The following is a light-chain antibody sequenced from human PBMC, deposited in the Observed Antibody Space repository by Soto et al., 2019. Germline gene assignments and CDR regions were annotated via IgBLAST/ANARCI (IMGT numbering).Light chain of an antibody. CDR3: QQFDRSLPSWT. V-gene: IGKV3-20*01. CDR1: QSVSSNY. J-gene: IGKJ1*01. Sequence: ETVLTQSPGTLSLSPGERATLSCRASQSVSSNYLAWYQHSPGQAPRLLIYGASTSATGIPDRVSGSGSGTDFTLTISRLEPEDFAVYYCQQFDRSLPSWTFGQGTKVE. CDR2: GAS.